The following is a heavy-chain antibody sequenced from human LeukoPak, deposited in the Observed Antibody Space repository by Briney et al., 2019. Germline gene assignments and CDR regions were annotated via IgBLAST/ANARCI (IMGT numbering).Heavy chain of an antibody. V-gene: IGHV3-30*04. D-gene: IGHD1-26*01. CDR1: GFTFSSYA. CDR2: ISYDGSNK. CDR3: ARGSGSYSFNLLGFDP. Sequence: HPGGSLRLSCAASGFTFSSYAMHWVRQAPGKGLEWVAVISYDGSNKYYADSVKGRFTISRDNSKNTLYLQMNSLRADDTAVYYCARGSGSYSFNLLGFDPWGQGTLVTVSS. J-gene: IGHJ5*02.